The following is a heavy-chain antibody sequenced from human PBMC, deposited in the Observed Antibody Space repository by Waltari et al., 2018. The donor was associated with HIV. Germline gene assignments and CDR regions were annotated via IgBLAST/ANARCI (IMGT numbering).Heavy chain of an antibody. CDR1: GDRFPSDSVI. J-gene: IGHJ4*02. Sequence: QLQLQPSGPGLVTSSQTLSLTCTITGDRFPSDSVIWNWVRQSTSGGLEWLGRTYYRSMWHYDYAISVQSRITINPDTSKNQFSLQLNSVTPEDTAVYYCARDAHGNYYFDSWGQGSLVTVSS. V-gene: IGHV6-1*01. D-gene: IGHD1-7*01. CDR2: TYYRSMWHY. CDR3: ARDAHGNYYFDS.